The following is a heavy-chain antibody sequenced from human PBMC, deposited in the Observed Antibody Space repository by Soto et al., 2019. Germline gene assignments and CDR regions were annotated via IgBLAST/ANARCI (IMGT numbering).Heavy chain of an antibody. CDR1: GYTFTSYG. CDR3: ARGGGGHYDILTGYLYDAFDI. D-gene: IGHD3-9*01. CDR2: ISAYNGNT. V-gene: IGHV1-18*01. J-gene: IGHJ3*02. Sequence: QVQLVQSGAEVKKPGASVKVSCKASGYTFTSYGISWVRQAPGQGLEWMGWISAYNGNTNYAQKLQGRVTMTTDTSTRKAYMELRSLRSDDTAVYYCARGGGGHYDILTGYLYDAFDIWGQGTMVTVSS.